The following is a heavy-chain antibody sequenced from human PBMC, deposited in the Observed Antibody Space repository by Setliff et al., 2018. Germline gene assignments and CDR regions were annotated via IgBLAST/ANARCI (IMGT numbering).Heavy chain of an antibody. V-gene: IGHV4-39*07. J-gene: IGHJ5*02. CDR1: GGSISSSSYY. D-gene: IGHD3-16*01. CDR2: IYYSGST. Sequence: PSETLSLTCTVSGGSISSSSYYWGWIRQPPGKGLEWIGSIYYSGSTYYNPSLKSRVTISVDTSKNQFSLKLSSVTAADTAVYYCARGFTAQPAMLRGNWFDPWGRGTLVTVS. CDR3: ARGFTAQPAMLRGNWFDP.